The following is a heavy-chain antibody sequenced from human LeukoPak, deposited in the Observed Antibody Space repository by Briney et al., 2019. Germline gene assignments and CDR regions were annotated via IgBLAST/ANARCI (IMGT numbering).Heavy chain of an antibody. J-gene: IGHJ4*02. Sequence: GGSLRLSCAASGFTVSSNYMNWVRQAPGKGLEWVSSISSSSSYIYYADSVKGRFTISRDNAKNSLYLQMNSLRAEDTAVYYCARYSSSWYYYFDYWGQGTLVTVSS. CDR1: GFTVSSNY. D-gene: IGHD6-13*01. V-gene: IGHV3-21*01. CDR3: ARYSSSWYYYFDY. CDR2: ISSSSSYI.